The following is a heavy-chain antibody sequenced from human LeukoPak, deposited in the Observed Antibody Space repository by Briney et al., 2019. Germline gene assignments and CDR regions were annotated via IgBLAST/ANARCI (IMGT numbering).Heavy chain of an antibody. CDR1: GVSISGSY. V-gene: IGHV4-34*01. CDR2: INHSGST. Sequence: PSETLSLTCTVSGVSISGSYWSWIRQPPGKGLEWIGEINHSGSTNYNPSLKSRVTISVDTSKNQFSLKLSSVTAADTAVYYCARRARGAKFGSGAFDIWGQGTMVTVSS. CDR3: ARRARGAKFGSGAFDI. J-gene: IGHJ3*02. D-gene: IGHD3-10*01.